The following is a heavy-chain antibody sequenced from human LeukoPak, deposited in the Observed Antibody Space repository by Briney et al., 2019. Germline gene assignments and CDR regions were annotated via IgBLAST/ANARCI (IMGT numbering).Heavy chain of an antibody. D-gene: IGHD6-13*01. Sequence: PGGSLRLSCAASGFTFSNYWMSWVRQAPGKGLEWVANIKQDGSEEYYVDSVKGRFTISRDNAKNSLYVQMNSLRAEDTAVYYCARDALIAASGSDYWGQGTLVTVSS. CDR2: IKQDGSEE. J-gene: IGHJ4*02. CDR3: ARDALIAASGSDY. CDR1: GFTFSNYW. V-gene: IGHV3-7*01.